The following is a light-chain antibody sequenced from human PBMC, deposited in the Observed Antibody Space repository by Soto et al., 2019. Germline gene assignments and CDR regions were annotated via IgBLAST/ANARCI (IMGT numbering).Light chain of an antibody. CDR3: QQSFTTPPYT. CDR1: QSVSTY. J-gene: IGKJ2*01. Sequence: DLQMTQSPSSLSASVGARVIITCRASQSVSTYLNWYQQKLGQAPKLLISAVSNLRSGVPSRFSGSGSGTEFTLTISGLEADDFATYFCQQSFTTPPYTFGQGTRL. V-gene: IGKV1-39*01. CDR2: AVS.